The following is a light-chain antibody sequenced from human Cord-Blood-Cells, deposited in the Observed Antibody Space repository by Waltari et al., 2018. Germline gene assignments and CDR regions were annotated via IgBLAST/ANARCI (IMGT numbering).Light chain of an antibody. CDR3: QQLNSYPHT. V-gene: IGKV1-9*01. Sequence: IQLTQSPSSLSAAVGDRVPITCRASQGVSSYLARYQQKPGKAPKLLIYAASTLQSEVPSRFSGSESGTEFALSISSLQPEDFATYYGQQLNSYPHTFGQGTKLKIK. CDR2: AAS. J-gene: IGKJ2*01. CDR1: QGVSSY.